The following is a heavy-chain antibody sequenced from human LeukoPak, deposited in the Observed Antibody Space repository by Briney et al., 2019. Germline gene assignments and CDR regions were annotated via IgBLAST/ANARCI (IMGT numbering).Heavy chain of an antibody. CDR2: INPSADSS. J-gene: IGHJ3*02. CDR1: VYTFTSYY. V-gene: IGHV1-46*01. CDR3: ARGRHRGASSAFDI. Sequence: ASVKVSCKASVYTFTSYYMHWVRQAPGQGLEWMGVINPSADSSSYTQKFQGRVSMTRDTSTSTVYMELSSLRSEDTAVYYCARGRHRGASSAFDIWGQGTMVTVSS. D-gene: IGHD1-26*01.